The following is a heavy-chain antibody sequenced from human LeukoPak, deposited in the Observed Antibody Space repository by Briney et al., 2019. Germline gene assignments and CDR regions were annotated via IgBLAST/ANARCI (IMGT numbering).Heavy chain of an antibody. CDR3: ARERPDYYYYMDV. D-gene: IGHD1-14*01. CDR1: GFTFSDYY. CDR2: ISSSGSTI. V-gene: IGHV3-11*04. Sequence: SGGSLRLSCAASGFTFSDYYVSWIRQAPGKGLEWVSYISSSGSTIYYADSVKGRFTISRDNAKNSLYLQMNSLRAEDTAVYYCARERPDYYYYMDVWGKGTTVTVSS. J-gene: IGHJ6*03.